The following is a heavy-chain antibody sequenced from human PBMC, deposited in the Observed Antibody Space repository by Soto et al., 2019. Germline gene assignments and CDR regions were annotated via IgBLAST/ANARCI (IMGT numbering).Heavy chain of an antibody. CDR1: GGTFSSYA. V-gene: IGHV1-69*05. CDR2: IIPIFGTA. D-gene: IGHD3-22*01. CDR3: ARDSHYYDSSGYPDY. J-gene: IGHJ4*02. Sequence: GASVKVSCKASGGTFSSYAISWVRQAPGQGLEWMGGIIPIFGTANYAQKFQGRVTMTTDTSTSTAYMELRSLRSDDTAVYYCARDSHYYDSSGYPDYWGQGTLVTVSS.